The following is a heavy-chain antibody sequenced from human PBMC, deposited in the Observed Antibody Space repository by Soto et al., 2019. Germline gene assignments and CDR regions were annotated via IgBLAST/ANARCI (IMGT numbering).Heavy chain of an antibody. V-gene: IGHV3-33*01. CDR1: GFTFSSYG. J-gene: IGHJ4*02. CDR3: ARGGYGGYVADS. D-gene: IGHD5-12*01. Sequence: QVQLVESGGGVVQPGRSLRLSCAASGFTFSSYGMHWVRQAPGKGLERVAVIWYDGSNKYYADSVKGRFTISRDNFKNTLYLQMNCLSAEGTAVYYCARGGYGGYVADSWGQGTLVTVSS. CDR2: IWYDGSNK.